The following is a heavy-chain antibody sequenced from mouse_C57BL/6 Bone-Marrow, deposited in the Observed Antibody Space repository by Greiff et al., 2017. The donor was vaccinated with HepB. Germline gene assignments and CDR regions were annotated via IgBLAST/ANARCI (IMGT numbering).Heavy chain of an antibody. CDR3: ARSRYCGSSAYYYAMDY. D-gene: IGHD1-1*01. V-gene: IGHV14-2*01. Sequence: VQLQQSGAELVKPGASVKLSCTASGFNIKDYYMHWVKPRPEQGLEWIGRIDPEDGETKYAPKFQGKATITADTSSNTAYLQLSSLTSEDTADYYGARSRYCGSSAYYYAMDYWGQGTSVTVSS. CDR2: IDPEDGET. J-gene: IGHJ4*01. CDR1: GFNIKDYY.